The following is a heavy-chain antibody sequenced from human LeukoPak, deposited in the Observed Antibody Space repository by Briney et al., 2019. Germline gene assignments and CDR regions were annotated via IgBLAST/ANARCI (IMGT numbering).Heavy chain of an antibody. V-gene: IGHV1-69*05. CDR1: GGTFSSYA. Sequence: SVKVSCKASGGTFSSYAISWVRQAPGQGLEWMGRIIPIFGTANYAQKFQGRVTITTDESTSTAYMELSSLRSEDTAVYYCAVTFGGVIADYPFDYWGQGTLVTVSS. J-gene: IGHJ4*02. CDR2: IIPIFGTA. D-gene: IGHD3-16*02. CDR3: AVTFGGVIADYPFDY.